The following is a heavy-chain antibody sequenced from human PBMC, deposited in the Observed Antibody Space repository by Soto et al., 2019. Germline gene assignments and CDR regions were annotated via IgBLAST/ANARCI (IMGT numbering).Heavy chain of an antibody. CDR2: IIPVFGTA. V-gene: IGHV1-69*13. J-gene: IGHJ3*02. D-gene: IGHD3-9*01. CDR3: ASPQTYYDILTRAFDI. Sequence: SVKVSCKASGATLDTFINYGITWVRRAPGQGLEWMGGIIPVFGTAHYAQKFQGRLTISADESTRTAYMELSSLRSEDTAVYYCASPQTYYDILTRAFDIWGQ. CDR1: GATLDTFINYG.